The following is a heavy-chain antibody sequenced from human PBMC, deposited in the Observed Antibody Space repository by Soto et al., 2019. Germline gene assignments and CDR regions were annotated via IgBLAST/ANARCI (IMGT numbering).Heavy chain of an antibody. V-gene: IGHV1-69*13. CDR1: GGTFSSYA. D-gene: IGHD2-15*01. J-gene: IGHJ5*02. Sequence: ASVKVSCKASGGTFSSYAISWVRQAPGQGFEWMGGIIPIFGTANYAQKFQGRVTITADESTSTAYMELSSLRSEDTAVYYCARGTIDCSGGSCYWFDPWGQGTLVTVSS. CDR2: IIPIFGTA. CDR3: ARGTIDCSGGSCYWFDP.